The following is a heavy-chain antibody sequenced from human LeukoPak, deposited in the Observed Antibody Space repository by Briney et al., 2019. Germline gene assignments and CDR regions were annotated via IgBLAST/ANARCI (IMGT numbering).Heavy chain of an antibody. V-gene: IGHV4-59*01. CDR2: IYYSGNT. J-gene: IGHJ4*02. CDR1: GGSLSNYH. Sequence: SETLSLTCTVSGGSLSNYHWSWIRQPPGKGLEWIGYIYYSGNTNYNPSPKSRVTISVDTSKNQFSLKLNSVTAADTAVYYCARVRYCSTNRCYDREFDNWGQGTLVTVSS. CDR3: ARVRYCSTNRCYDREFDN. D-gene: IGHD2-2*01.